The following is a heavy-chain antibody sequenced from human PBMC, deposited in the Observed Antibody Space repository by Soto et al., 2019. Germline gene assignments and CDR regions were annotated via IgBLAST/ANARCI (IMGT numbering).Heavy chain of an antibody. CDR1: GYTFTTYA. V-gene: IGHV1-3*01. D-gene: IGHD5-18*01. CDR3: ARAGGGYSHGYSY. CDR2: INAGNGNT. Sequence: GASVKVSCKASGYTFTTYAMYWVRQAPGQRLEWMGWINAGNGNTKYSQKFQGRVTITRDTSASTAYMELSSLRFEDTAVYYCARAGGGYSHGYSYWGQGTLVTVSS. J-gene: IGHJ4*02.